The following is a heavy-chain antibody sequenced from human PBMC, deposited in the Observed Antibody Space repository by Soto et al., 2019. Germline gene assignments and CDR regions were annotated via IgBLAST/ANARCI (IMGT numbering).Heavy chain of an antibody. CDR2: ISAYNGNT. CDR1: GYTFTSYG. Sequence: QVQLVQSGAEVKKPGASVKVSCKASGYTFTSYGISWVRQAPGQGLEWMGWISAYNGNTNYAQKLQGRVTMTTDTSTSTAYMGRRGRGSDDTAVYYCARVGAGGRAWWSSTTEDNDAFDIWGQGTMVTVSS. J-gene: IGHJ3*02. CDR3: ARVGAGGRAWWSSTTEDNDAFDI. D-gene: IGHD2-15*01. V-gene: IGHV1-18*01.